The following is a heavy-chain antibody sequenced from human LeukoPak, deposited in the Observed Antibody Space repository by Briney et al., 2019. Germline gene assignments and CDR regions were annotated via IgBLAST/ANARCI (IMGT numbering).Heavy chain of an antibody. CDR3: ARVLVGGTNWFDP. CDR1: GFTFRSYW. J-gene: IGHJ5*02. D-gene: IGHD1-26*01. CDR2: INGDGRRT. Sequence: QPGGSLRLSCVASGFTFRSYWMHWVRHAPGEGLERVSRINGDGRRTSYADFVRGRFTISRDNAKNTLYLQMNSLRAEDTSVYYCARVLVGGTNWFDPWGQGTLVTVSS. V-gene: IGHV3-74*01.